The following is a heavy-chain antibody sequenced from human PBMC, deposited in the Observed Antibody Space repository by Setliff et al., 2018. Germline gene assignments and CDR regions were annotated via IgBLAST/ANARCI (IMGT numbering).Heavy chain of an antibody. J-gene: IGHJ3*02. CDR3: ARDGGGDSDAFDI. D-gene: IGHD3-16*01. CDR2: INPKTGGT. CDR1: GYAFTDNY. V-gene: IGHV1-2*02. Sequence: ASVKVSCKTSGYAFTDNYIHWVRQAPGQGLEWMGWINPKTGGTNLAQKVQGRVTMTSDTSISTAYMELGRLRSDDTAVYFCARDGGGDSDAFDIWGQGTMVTVSS.